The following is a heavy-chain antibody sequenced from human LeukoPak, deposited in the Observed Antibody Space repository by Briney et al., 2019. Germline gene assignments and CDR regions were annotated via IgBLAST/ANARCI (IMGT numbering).Heavy chain of an antibody. V-gene: IGHV3-23*01. Sequence: PGGSLRLSCAASGFTFSSYAMSWVRQAPGKGLEWVSAISGSGGSTYYADSVKGQFTISRDNSKNTLYLQMNSLRAEDTAVYYCARPYYYGSGSYYITPLFDYWGQGTLVTVSS. D-gene: IGHD3-10*01. J-gene: IGHJ4*02. CDR2: ISGSGGST. CDR1: GFTFSSYA. CDR3: ARPYYYGSGSYYITPLFDY.